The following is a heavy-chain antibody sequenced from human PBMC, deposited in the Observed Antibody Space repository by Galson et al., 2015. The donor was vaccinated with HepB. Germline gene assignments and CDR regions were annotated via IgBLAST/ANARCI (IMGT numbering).Heavy chain of an antibody. V-gene: IGHV3-33*01. J-gene: IGHJ4*02. CDR3: ARPSYSYGSGSYPLDY. CDR2: IWYDGSNK. Sequence: SLRLSCAASGFTFSSYGMHWVRQAPGKGLEWVAVIWYDGSNKYYADSVKGRFTISRDNSKNTLYLQMNSLRAEDTAVYYCARPSYSYGSGSYPLDYWGQGTLVTVSS. D-gene: IGHD3-10*01. CDR1: GFTFSSYG.